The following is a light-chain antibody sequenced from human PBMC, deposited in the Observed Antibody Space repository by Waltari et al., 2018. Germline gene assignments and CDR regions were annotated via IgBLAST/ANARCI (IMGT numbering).Light chain of an antibody. Sequence: QSALTQPASVSGSPGQSITISCTGTFSDVGRYDYVSWYQQHPGKAPKLLIHDVTDRPSAVADRFSGSKSGNTASLTISGLQADDEADYYCTSYTSSTTTPYVFGTGTQVTV. J-gene: IGLJ1*01. CDR3: TSYTSSTTTPYV. CDR2: DVT. CDR1: FSDVGRYDY. V-gene: IGLV2-14*03.